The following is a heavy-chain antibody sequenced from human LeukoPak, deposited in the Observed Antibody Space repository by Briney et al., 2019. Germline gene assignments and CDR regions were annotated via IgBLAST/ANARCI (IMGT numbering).Heavy chain of an antibody. CDR3: ARDEHDLLSGYM. Sequence: LVQVSCKASGYTFNSYYMQWVRQAPGQRREGLGIINPRGCSTSYAQKFQGRVTMTRDTSTSTVYMELSSLRPEDTPVYHCARDEHDLLSGYMWGQGNLVTVSS. V-gene: IGHV1-46*02. CDR2: INPRGCST. CDR1: GYTFNSYY. D-gene: IGHD3-3*01. J-gene: IGHJ4*02.